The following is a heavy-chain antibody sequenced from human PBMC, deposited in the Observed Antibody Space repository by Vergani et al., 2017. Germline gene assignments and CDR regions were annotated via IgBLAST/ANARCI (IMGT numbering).Heavy chain of an antibody. CDR3: AKEGGGYCSGGTCYPEY. D-gene: IGHD2-15*01. V-gene: IGHV3-30*02. CDR2: IRSDESRR. CDR1: GFTFNSYG. Sequence: VQLVESGGGLVQPGGSLRLSCAASGFTFNSYGMHWVRQAPGKGLEWVASIRSDESRRYYGDSMEGPFTISRDNSKHTLYLQMKSLRPEDTAVYYCAKEGGGYCSGGTCYPEYWGQGTLVIVSS. J-gene: IGHJ4*02.